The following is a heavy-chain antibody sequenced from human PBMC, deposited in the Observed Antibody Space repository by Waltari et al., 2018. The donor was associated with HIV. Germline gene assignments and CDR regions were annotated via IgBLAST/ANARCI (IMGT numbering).Heavy chain of an antibody. Sequence: QLQWVQSGAEVKKPGASVRVYCQASTYTFSDYYIHWVRQAPGQGLEWLGWINNKSGHTKYAQNVQGRVSVTRDTSINAAYMELSRLSSDDTAVYYCASERFYGLGSYYRDGLEIWGQGTMVTVSS. CDR1: TYTFSDYY. CDR3: ASERFYGLGSYYRDGLEI. J-gene: IGHJ3*02. CDR2: INNKSGHT. V-gene: IGHV1-2*02. D-gene: IGHD3-10*01.